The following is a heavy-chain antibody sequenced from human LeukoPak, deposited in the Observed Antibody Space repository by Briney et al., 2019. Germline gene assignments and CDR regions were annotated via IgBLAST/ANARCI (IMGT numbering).Heavy chain of an antibody. D-gene: IGHD3-22*01. CDR3: ARVFLLVGSGSFDC. Sequence: GGSLRLSCATSGFNFSDSWMTWVRQAPGKGLEWVAHIKPDGNEKYYVDSVEGRFTVSRDNAKNSLYLQMHSLRVEDTAVYYCARVFLLVGSGSFDCWGQGTLVTVSS. V-gene: IGHV3-7*01. CDR2: IKPDGNEK. CDR1: GFNFSDSW. J-gene: IGHJ4*02.